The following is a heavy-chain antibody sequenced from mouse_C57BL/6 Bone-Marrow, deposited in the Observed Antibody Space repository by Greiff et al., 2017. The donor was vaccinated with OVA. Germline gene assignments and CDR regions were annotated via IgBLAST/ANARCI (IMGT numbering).Heavy chain of an antibody. V-gene: IGHV3-6*01. CDR1: GYSITSGYY. D-gene: IGHD2-1*01. J-gene: IGHJ2*01. Sequence: DVKLVESGPGLVKPSQSLSLTCSVTGYSITSGYYWNWIRQFPGNKLEWMGYISYDGSNNYNPSLKNRISITRDTSKNQFFLKLNSVTTEDTATYYCARAEDLIYYGNYYFDYWGQGTTLTVSS. CDR2: ISYDGSN. CDR3: ARAEDLIYYGNYYFDY.